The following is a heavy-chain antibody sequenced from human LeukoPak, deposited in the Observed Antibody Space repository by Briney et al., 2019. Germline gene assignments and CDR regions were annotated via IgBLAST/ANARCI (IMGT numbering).Heavy chain of an antibody. CDR2: INHSGNT. Sequence: SETLSLTCAVYGGCFRGYDWSWIRQSPGKGLEWIGEINHSGNTNYNPSLKSRVTISIDTSKNQFSLKLNSVTAADTAVYYCARPGRPMVRGVLMSSWFDPWGQGTLVTVSS. V-gene: IGHV4-34*01. D-gene: IGHD3-10*01. CDR1: GGCFRGYD. CDR3: ARPGRPMVRGVLMSSWFDP. J-gene: IGHJ5*02.